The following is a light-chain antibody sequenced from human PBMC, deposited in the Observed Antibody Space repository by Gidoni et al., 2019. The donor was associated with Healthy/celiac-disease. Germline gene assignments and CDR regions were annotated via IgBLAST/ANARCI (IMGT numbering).Light chain of an antibody. CDR1: SLRSYY. J-gene: IGLJ2*01. CDR2: GKN. Sequence: SSELTQDPAVSVALGQTVRITCQGDSLRSYYASWYQQKPGQAPVLVIYGKNNRPSGIPDRFSCSSSGNTASLTITGAQAEDEADYYCNSRDSSGNHSVVFGGGTKLTVL. V-gene: IGLV3-19*01. CDR3: NSRDSSGNHSVV.